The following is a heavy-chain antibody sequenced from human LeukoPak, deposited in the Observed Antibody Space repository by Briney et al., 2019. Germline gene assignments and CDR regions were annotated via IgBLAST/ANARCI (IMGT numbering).Heavy chain of an antibody. D-gene: IGHD3-22*01. CDR2: IYHSGST. CDR3: ASYYYDSSGYIDY. V-gene: IGHV4-30-2*01. Sequence: LSLTCTVSGGSISSSTYYWGWIRQPPGKGLEWIGYIYHSGSTYYNPSLKSRVTISVDRSKNQFSLKLSSVTAADTAVYYCASYYYDSSGYIDYWGQGTLVAVSS. CDR1: GGSISSSTYY. J-gene: IGHJ4*02.